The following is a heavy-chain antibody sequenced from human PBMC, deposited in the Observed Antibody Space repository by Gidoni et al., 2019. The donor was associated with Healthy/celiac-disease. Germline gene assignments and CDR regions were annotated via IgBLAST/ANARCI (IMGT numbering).Heavy chain of an antibody. J-gene: IGHJ6*02. CDR3: AKDKYGGRGYYYYYGMDV. V-gene: IGHV3-9*01. Sequence: EVQLVESGGVLVQPGRSLRLSCAASGFTFDDYAMHWVRQAPGKGLEWVSGISWNSGSIGYADSVKGRFTISRDNAKNSLYLQMNSLRAEDTALYYCAKDKYGGRGYYYYYGMDVWGQGTTVTVSS. D-gene: IGHD4-17*01. CDR2: ISWNSGSI. CDR1: GFTFDDYA.